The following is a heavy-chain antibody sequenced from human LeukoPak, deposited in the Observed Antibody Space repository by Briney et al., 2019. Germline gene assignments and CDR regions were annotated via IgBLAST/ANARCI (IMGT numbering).Heavy chain of an antibody. Sequence: GGSLRLSCAASGFIFSSYSMNWGRQAPGKGLEWLSYISSGSGTIYYADSVKGRFTISRDNAKNPVYLQMNSLRDEDTAVYYCARGGNIDFWGQGTLVTVSS. CDR1: GFIFSSYS. J-gene: IGHJ4*02. CDR3: ARGGNIDF. V-gene: IGHV3-48*02. CDR2: ISSGSGTI. D-gene: IGHD3-10*01.